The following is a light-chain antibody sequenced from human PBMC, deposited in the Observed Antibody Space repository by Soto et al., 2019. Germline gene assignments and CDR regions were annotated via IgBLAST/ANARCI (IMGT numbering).Light chain of an antibody. V-gene: IGKV1-39*01. Sequence: DVQMSLSPCSLSASQEDRVIITCRASQSISNHLDWYQQKPGKAPKLLIFAASSLQSGVPPRFSGSGSGPDFTLTISSLQPDDFATYYCQQYNSNSKTFGQGTKVDIK. CDR3: QQYNSNSKT. J-gene: IGKJ1*01. CDR2: AAS. CDR1: QSISNH.